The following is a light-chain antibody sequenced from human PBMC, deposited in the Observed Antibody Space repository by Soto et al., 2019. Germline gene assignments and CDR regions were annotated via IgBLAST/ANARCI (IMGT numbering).Light chain of an antibody. CDR2: FNN. Sequence: QSVLTQPPSASGTPGQRVTFSCSGSSSNIGSNSVSWYHQVPGTAPKLLIYFNNQRPSGVPDRFSASKSGTSASLAISGLQSEDEADYYCATWDDSLNGPVFGGGTKLTVL. CDR1: SSNIGSNS. V-gene: IGLV1-44*01. CDR3: ATWDDSLNGPV. J-gene: IGLJ2*01.